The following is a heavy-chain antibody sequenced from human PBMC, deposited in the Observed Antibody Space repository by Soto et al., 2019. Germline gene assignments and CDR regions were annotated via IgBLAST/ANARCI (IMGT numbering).Heavy chain of an antibody. CDR1: GYSFTSYW. J-gene: IGHJ6*02. Sequence: SRRSSGKGSGYSFTSYWIGWVRQMPGKGLAWMGIIYPGDSDTRYSPSFQGQVTISADKSISTAYLQWSSLKASDTAMYYCARRSEYYYYYGMDVWGQGTTVTVSS. CDR2: IYPGDSDT. V-gene: IGHV5-51*01. CDR3: ARRSEYYYYYGMDV.